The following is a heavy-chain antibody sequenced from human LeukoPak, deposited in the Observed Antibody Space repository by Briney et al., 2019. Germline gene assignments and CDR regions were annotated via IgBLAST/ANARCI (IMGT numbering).Heavy chain of an antibody. CDR1: GYTFTGYY. V-gene: IGHV1-2*06. D-gene: IGHD3-9*01. CDR2: INPNSGGT. CDR3: ARDRYYDILTGYYSL. J-gene: IGHJ4*02. Sequence: GASVKVSCKASGYTFTGYYMHWVRQAPGRGLEWMGRINPNSGGTNYAQKFRGGVTMTRDTSISTAYMELSRLRSDDTAVYYCARDRYYDILTGYYSLWGQGTLVTVSS.